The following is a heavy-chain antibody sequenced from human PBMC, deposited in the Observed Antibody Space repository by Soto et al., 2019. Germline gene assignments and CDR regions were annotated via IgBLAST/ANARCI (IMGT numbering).Heavy chain of an antibody. CDR1: RDTFSKYA. J-gene: IGHJ6*02. D-gene: IGHD3-16*01. CDR2: IIPIFDSR. CDR3: ARGETYLGV. Sequence: QVQLVQSGAEVKKPGSSVKVSCKASRDTFSKYAFNWVRQAPGQGLEWMGWIIPIFDSRRYAEKFQGRVTITADESTSTAYMELRSLRFEDTAVYSCARGETYLGVWGQGTTVNVSS. V-gene: IGHV1-69*01.